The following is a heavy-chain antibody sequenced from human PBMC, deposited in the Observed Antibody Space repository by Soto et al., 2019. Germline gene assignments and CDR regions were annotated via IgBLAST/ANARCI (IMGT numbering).Heavy chain of an antibody. D-gene: IGHD3-10*01. CDR3: ARQRGYYYGSGSYWAWFDP. CDR2: IYYSGST. CDR1: GGSISSSSYY. Sequence: QLQLQESGPGLVKPSETLSLTCTVSGGSISSSSYYWGWIRQPPGKGLEWIGSIYYSGSTYYNPSLKSRVTISVDTSKNQFSLKLSSVTAADTAVYYCARQRGYYYGSGSYWAWFDPWGQGTLVTVSS. J-gene: IGHJ5*02. V-gene: IGHV4-39*01.